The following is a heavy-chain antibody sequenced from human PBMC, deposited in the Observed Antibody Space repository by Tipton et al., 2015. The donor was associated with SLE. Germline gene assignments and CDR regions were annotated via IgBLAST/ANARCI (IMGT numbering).Heavy chain of an antibody. Sequence: QVQLVQSGAEVKKPGSSVKVSCKASGGTFSSYAISWVRQAPGQGLEWMGGINAGIGNTKYSQKFQGRVTVTRDTSASTAYMELRSLRSEDTAVYYCARALCSGGDCFMNDDRYFDPWGQGTLVTVSS. D-gene: IGHD2-21*02. J-gene: IGHJ5*02. V-gene: IGHV1-3*01. CDR3: ARALCSGGDCFMNDDRYFDP. CDR2: INAGIGNT. CDR1: GGTFSSYA.